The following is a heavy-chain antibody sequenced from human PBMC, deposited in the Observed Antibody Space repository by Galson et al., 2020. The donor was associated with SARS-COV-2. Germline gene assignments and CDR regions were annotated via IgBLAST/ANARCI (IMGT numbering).Heavy chain of an antibody. CDR1: GGTFSSYA. D-gene: IGHD2-2*01. CDR3: ARGGWYCSSTSCHPFFDY. CDR2: IIPIFGTA. V-gene: IGHV1-69*13. J-gene: IGHJ4*02. Sequence: SVKVSCKASGGTFSSYAISWVRQAPGQGLEWMGGIIPIFGTANYAQKFQGRVTITADESTSTAYMELSSLRSEDTAVYYCARGGWYCSSTSCHPFFDYWGQGTLVTVSS.